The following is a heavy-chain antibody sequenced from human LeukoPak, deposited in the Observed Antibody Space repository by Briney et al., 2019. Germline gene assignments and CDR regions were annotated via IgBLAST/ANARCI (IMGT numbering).Heavy chain of an antibody. CDR2: TYYRSKWYN. CDR1: GGSISSYY. J-gene: IGHJ4*02. D-gene: IGHD7-27*01. V-gene: IGHV6-1*01. CDR3: ARDPWGFSFEY. Sequence: SETLSLTCTVSGGSISSYYWNWIRQSPSRGLEWLGRTYYRSKWYNDYAASVKSRITINPDTSKNQFSLQLNSVTPEDTAVYYCARDPWGFSFEYWGQGTLVTVSS.